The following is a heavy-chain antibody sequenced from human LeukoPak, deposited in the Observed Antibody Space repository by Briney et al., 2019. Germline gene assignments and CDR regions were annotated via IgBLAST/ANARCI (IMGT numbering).Heavy chain of an antibody. V-gene: IGHV3-21*01. Sequence: PGGFLRLSCAASGFTFSNYRMIWVRQAPGKGLEWVSSISSSGGYIYYADSVKGRFTISRDNAKNSLSLQMNSLTAEDTAVYYCARDPGYCDSTSCYDNYFDYWGQGTLVTVSS. D-gene: IGHD2-2*01. CDR3: ARDPGYCDSTSCYDNYFDY. J-gene: IGHJ4*02. CDR2: ISSSGGYI. CDR1: GFTFSNYR.